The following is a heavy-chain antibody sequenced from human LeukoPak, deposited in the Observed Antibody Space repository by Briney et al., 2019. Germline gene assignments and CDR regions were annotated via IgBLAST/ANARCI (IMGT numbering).Heavy chain of an antibody. J-gene: IGHJ4*02. CDR1: GGSITTYY. D-gene: IGHD3-10*01. CDR2: IYYTGST. Sequence: SETLSLTCTVSGGSITTYYWSWIRRPPEKGLEWIGYIYYTGSTIYNPSLKSRVTISVDTSNNQFSLKLTSVTAADTAVYYCARRVGGFGYFDYWGQGTLVTVSS. CDR3: ARRVGGFGYFDY. V-gene: IGHV4-59*01.